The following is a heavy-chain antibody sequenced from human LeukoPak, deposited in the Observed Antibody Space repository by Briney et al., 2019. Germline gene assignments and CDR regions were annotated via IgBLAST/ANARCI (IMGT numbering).Heavy chain of an antibody. CDR1: GFVFSRFS. Sequence: PGGSLRLSCAAPGFVFSRFSMYWVRQAPGRGLECVSSISNTGDHIYYADSLQGRFTISRDNAKNSLFLQMDSLRVDDTAIYYCARGAGVGSYVPFDFWGLGTLVAVSS. CDR3: ARGAGVGSYVPFDF. V-gene: IGHV3-21*06. CDR2: ISNTGDHI. J-gene: IGHJ4*02. D-gene: IGHD3-16*01.